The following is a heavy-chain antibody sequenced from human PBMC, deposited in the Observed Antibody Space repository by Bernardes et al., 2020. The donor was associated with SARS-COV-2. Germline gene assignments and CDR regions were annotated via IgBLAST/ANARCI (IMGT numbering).Heavy chain of an antibody. Sequence: GGSLRLSCAASGLTVSDNYMTWVRQAPGKGLDWVALMYSGGSKHYADPVKGRFTVSRDNSKNTLYLQMNSLRAEDTAVYYCASVMATWDRGLFSYTYYFYGMDVWGQGTTVTVSS. V-gene: IGHV3-66*01. CDR1: GLTVSDNY. CDR3: ASVMATWDRGLFSYTYYFYGMDV. J-gene: IGHJ6*02. D-gene: IGHD3-10*01. CDR2: MYSGGSK.